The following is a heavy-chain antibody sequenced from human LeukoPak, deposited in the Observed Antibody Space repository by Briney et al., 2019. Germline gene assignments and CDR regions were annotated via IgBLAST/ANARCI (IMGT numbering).Heavy chain of an antibody. J-gene: IGHJ4*02. CDR2: IYYSGKT. CDR1: GGSTSSYY. CDR3: ARGSLTAAMETDY. Sequence: PSETLSLTCTVSGGSTSSYYWTWVRQPPGKGLEWIGYIYYSGKTNYSPSLKSRVTISVDTSKNQLSLKLSSVTAADTAVYYCARGSLTAAMETDYWGQGTLVTVSS. D-gene: IGHD5-18*01. V-gene: IGHV4-59*01.